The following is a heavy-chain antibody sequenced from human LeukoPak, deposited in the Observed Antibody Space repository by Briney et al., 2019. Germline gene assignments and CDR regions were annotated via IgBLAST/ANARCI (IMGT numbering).Heavy chain of an antibody. D-gene: IGHD3-9*01. J-gene: IGHJ6*02. V-gene: IGHV1-18*01. Sequence: GASVKVSCKASGYTFTSYGISWVRQAPGQGLEWMGWISAYNGNTNYAQKLQGRVTMTTDTSTSTAYMELRSPRSDDTAVYYCARGPYFDSKGFYYYYYGMDVWGQGTTVTIS. CDR1: GYTFTSYG. CDR2: ISAYNGNT. CDR3: ARGPYFDSKGFYYYYYGMDV.